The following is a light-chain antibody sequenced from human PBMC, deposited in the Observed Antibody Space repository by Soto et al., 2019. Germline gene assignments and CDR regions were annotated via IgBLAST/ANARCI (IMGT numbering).Light chain of an antibody. CDR1: QRVSSSY. CDR2: GAS. Sequence: EIVLTQSPVTRSSSQGERATLSFMASQRVSSSYLAWYQQKPGQAPRLLIYGASSRATGIPDRFSGSGSGTDFTLTISRLEPEDFAVYYCQQYGSSPITCGQGTRREI. J-gene: IGKJ5*01. CDR3: QQYGSSPIT. V-gene: IGKV3-20*01.